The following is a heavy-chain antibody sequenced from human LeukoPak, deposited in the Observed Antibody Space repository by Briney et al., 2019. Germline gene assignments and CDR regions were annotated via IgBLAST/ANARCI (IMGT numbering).Heavy chain of an antibody. Sequence: ASVKVSCKASGYTFTGYYMHWVRQAPGQGLEWMGWINPNSGGTNYAQKFQGRVTMTRDTSISTAYMELSRLRSDDPAVYYCARVEMATIALHYFDYWGQGTLVTVSS. CDR2: INPNSGGT. CDR1: GYTFTGYY. J-gene: IGHJ4*02. V-gene: IGHV1-2*02. D-gene: IGHD5-24*01. CDR3: ARVEMATIALHYFDY.